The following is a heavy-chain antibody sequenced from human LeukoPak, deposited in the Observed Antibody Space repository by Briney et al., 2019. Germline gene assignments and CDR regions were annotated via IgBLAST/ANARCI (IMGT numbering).Heavy chain of an antibody. J-gene: IGHJ4*02. CDR3: ARGGYTYYYDSSGEQFDY. Sequence: GESLKISCKGSGYSFTSYWIGWVRQMPGKGLEWMGIIYPGDSDTRYSPSFQGQVTISADKSISTAYLQWSSLKASDTAMYYCARGGYTYYYDSSGEQFDYWGQGTLVTVSS. CDR1: GYSFTSYW. D-gene: IGHD3-22*01. V-gene: IGHV5-51*01. CDR2: IYPGDSDT.